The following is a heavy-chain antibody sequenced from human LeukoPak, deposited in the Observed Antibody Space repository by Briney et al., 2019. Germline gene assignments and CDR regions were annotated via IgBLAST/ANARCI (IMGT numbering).Heavy chain of an antibody. CDR1: GYTFTSYG. CDR2: ISAYNGNT. CDR3: ARGLRGRMVTMDYYYYYMDV. V-gene: IGHV1-18*01. Sequence: GASVKVSCKASGYTFTSYGISWVRQAPGQGLEWMGWISAYNGNTNYAQKLQGRVTMTRNTSISTAYMELSSLTSDDTGVYYCARGLRGRMVTMDYYYYYMDVWGKGTTVTISS. J-gene: IGHJ6*03. D-gene: IGHD2-21*02.